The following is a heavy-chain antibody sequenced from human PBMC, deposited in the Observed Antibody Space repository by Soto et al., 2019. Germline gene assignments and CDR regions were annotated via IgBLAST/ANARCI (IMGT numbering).Heavy chain of an antibody. V-gene: IGHV3-73*01. CDR2: IRSKANSYAT. J-gene: IGHJ6*03. CDR1: GFTFSGSA. Sequence: GGSLRLSCAASGFTFSGSAMHWVRQASGKGLEWVGRIRSKANSYATAYAASVKGRFTISRDDSKNTAYLQMNSLKTEDTAVYYCILSGHIPYYYMDVWGKGTTVTVSS. CDR3: ILSGHIPYYYMDV. D-gene: IGHD2-21*01.